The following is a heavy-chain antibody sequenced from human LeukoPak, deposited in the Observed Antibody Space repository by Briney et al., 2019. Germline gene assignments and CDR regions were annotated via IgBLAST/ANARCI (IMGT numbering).Heavy chain of an antibody. V-gene: IGHV4-31*03. J-gene: IGHJ6*04. CDR3: ARDQSGSGSYTDDYYAMDA. Sequence: SQTLSLTCSVSGGAISTAGYYWSWIRQHPGKGLEWIGYIYYSGNTYYNPPLKSRVTISVDTSKNQFSLKLSSVTAADTAIYYCARDQSGSGSYTDDYYAMDAWGKGTTVTVSS. D-gene: IGHD3-10*01. CDR1: GGAISTAGYY. CDR2: IYYSGNT.